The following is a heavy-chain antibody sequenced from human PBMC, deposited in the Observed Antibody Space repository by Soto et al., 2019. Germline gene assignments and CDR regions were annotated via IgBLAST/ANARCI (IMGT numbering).Heavy chain of an antibody. CDR1: GYTFTSFD. J-gene: IGHJ4*02. CDR3: ARGGSSSSSGFDY. CDR2: ISGYNGNT. Sequence: ASVKVSCKASGYTFTSFDISWVRQAPGQGLEWMGWISGYNGNTNYAQKFRGRVTVTTDTSTSTAYMELRSLRSDDTAAYYCARGGSSSSSGFDYWGQGTLVTSPQ. V-gene: IGHV1-18*01. D-gene: IGHD6-6*01.